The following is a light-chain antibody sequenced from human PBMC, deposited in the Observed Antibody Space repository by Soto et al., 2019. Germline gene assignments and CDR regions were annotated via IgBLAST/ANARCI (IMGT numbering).Light chain of an antibody. CDR2: GAS. CDR3: KQYNSWPGT. CDR1: QSVSNN. V-gene: IGKV3-15*01. J-gene: IGKJ1*01. Sequence: EIVMTQSPATLSVSPGERGTLSCRASQSVSNNLAWYQQKPGQAPRLLIYGASTRATGIHARFSGSASGTDLTLTISSLQSEDFAVYYCKQYNSWPGTFGRGTKVDIK.